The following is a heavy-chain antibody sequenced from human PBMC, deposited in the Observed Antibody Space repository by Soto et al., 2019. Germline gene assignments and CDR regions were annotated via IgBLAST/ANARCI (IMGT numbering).Heavy chain of an antibody. CDR3: AKGLGPGYSGAGGASAI. CDR2: INAGSGDT. V-gene: IGHV1-3*01. CDR1: GYTFTGYA. Sequence: ASVKVSFKASGYTFTGYAIHWVRQAPGQSLEWMGWINAGSGDTKHSQKFQGRVTITRDTSATTAYMDLSSLRSEDTAVYYCAKGLGPGYSGAGGASAIWGQGTMVTVSS. J-gene: IGHJ3*02. D-gene: IGHD1-26*01.